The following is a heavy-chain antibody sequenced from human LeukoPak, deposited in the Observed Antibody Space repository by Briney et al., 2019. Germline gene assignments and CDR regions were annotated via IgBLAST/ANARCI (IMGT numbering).Heavy chain of an antibody. CDR1: GVSFNDYY. CDR3: TRMTTGHDY. J-gene: IGHJ4*02. D-gene: IGHD4-17*01. V-gene: IGHV4-34*01. Sequence: SETLSLTCAVSGVSFNDYYWSWVRQTPGKGLEWIGEINHSGYTNDSPSLKSRVTISIDTSRKQFSLNLRSVTVADTGIYYCTRMTTGHDYWGQGTLVAVSS. CDR2: INHSGYT.